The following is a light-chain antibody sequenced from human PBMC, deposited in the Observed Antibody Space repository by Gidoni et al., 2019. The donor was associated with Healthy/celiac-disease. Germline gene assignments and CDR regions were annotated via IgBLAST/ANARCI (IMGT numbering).Light chain of an antibody. J-gene: IGKJ3*01. CDR1: QSVLYSSNNKNY. CDR3: QQYYSTPCT. Sequence: DFVMTQSPDSLAVSLGERATINCKSSQSVLYSSNNKNYLAWSQQKPGQPPKLLIYWASTRESGVPDRFSGSGSGTDFTLTISSLQAEDVAVYYCQQYYSTPCTFGPGTKVDIK. CDR2: WAS. V-gene: IGKV4-1*01.